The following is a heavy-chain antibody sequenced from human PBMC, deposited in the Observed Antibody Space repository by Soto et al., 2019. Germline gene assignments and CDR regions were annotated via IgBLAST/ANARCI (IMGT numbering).Heavy chain of an antibody. Sequence: PSETLSLTCTVSGGSISSGGYYWSWIRQHPGKGLEWIGYIYYSGSTYYNPSLKSGVTISVDTSKNQFSLKLSSVTAADTAVYYCARGGGYSGYDSYSYYYYYMDVWGKGTTVTVSS. V-gene: IGHV4-31*03. CDR1: GGSISSGGYY. CDR3: ARGGGYSGYDSYSYYYYYMDV. J-gene: IGHJ6*03. CDR2: IYYSGST. D-gene: IGHD5-12*01.